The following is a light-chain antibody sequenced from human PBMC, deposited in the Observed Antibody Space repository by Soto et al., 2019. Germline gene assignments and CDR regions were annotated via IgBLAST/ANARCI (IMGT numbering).Light chain of an antibody. CDR2: AAS. CDR3: QQSYSTPLT. Sequence: DIQMTQSPSSLSASIGDRVTITCRASQSISSYLNWYQQKPGKAPKLLIYAASSLQSGVPSRFSGSGSGTDFTLTISSLQHEDFATYYCQQSYSTPLTFGGGTKV. V-gene: IGKV1-39*01. CDR1: QSISSY. J-gene: IGKJ4*01.